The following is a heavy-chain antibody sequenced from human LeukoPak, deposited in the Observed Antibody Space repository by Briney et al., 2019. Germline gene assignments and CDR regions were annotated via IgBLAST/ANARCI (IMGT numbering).Heavy chain of an antibody. J-gene: IGHJ4*02. D-gene: IGHD6-25*01. Sequence: GASVKVSCKASGGTFSSYAISWVRQAPGQGLEWMGRIIPILGIANYAQKFQGRVTITADKSTSTAYMKLSSLRSEDTAVYYCARDERDSDYWGQGTLVTVSS. V-gene: IGHV1-69*04. CDR1: GGTFSSYA. CDR2: IIPILGIA. CDR3: ARDERDSDY.